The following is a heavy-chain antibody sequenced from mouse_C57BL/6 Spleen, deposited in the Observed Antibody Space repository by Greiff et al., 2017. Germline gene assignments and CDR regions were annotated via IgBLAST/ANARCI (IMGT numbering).Heavy chain of an antibody. CDR1: GYTFTDYY. V-gene: IGHV1-26*01. J-gene: IGHJ2*01. Sequence: VQLQQSGPELVKPGASVKISCKASGYTFTDYYMNWVKQSHGKSLEWIGDINPNNGGTSYNQKFKGKATLTVDKSSSTAYMELRSLTSEDSAVYYCAREHFDYWGQGTTLTVSS. CDR2: INPNNGGT. CDR3: AREHFDY.